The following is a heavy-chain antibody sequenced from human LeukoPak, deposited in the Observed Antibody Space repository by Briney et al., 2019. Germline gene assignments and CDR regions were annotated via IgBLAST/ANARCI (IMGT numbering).Heavy chain of an antibody. V-gene: IGHV1-69*01. D-gene: IGHD3-22*01. Sequence: SVKVSCTASGGTFNSYTISWVRQAPGQGLQWMGGINPTFGTANYAQKFQGRVTITADESTSTAYLELSSLRSEDTAVYYCASNPTYYYDSSGYYHFDYWGQGTLVTVSS. CDR2: INPTFGTA. J-gene: IGHJ4*02. CDR3: ASNPTYYYDSSGYYHFDY. CDR1: GGTFNSYT.